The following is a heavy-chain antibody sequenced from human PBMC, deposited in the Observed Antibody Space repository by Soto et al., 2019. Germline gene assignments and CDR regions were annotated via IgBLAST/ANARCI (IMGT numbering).Heavy chain of an antibody. V-gene: IGHV4-4*02. Sequence: QVQLQESGPGLVKPSGTLSLTCAVSGGSISSSYWWSWVRQPPGKGLEWIGESYHSGSTNYNTSLKSRVTISVDKSKNQFSLKVTSVTAADTAVYYCARVSGSYYYGMDVWGQGTTVTVSS. CDR3: ARVSGSYYYGMDV. CDR1: GGSISSSYW. CDR2: SYHSGST. J-gene: IGHJ6*02.